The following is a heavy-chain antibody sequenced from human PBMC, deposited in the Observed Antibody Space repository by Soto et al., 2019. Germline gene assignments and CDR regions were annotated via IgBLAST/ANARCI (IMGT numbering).Heavy chain of an antibody. D-gene: IGHD2-2*01. V-gene: IGHV3-48*02. Sequence: EVQLVESGGGLVQPGGSLRLSCAASGFTFSSYSMNWVRQAPGKGLEWVAYISSSSSTVYYADSVKGRFTISRDNAKNXLXXQMNSLRDEDTAVYYCARDRVEYQLRRGYDYGMDVWGQGTTVTVSS. CDR1: GFTFSSYS. CDR2: ISSSSSTV. CDR3: ARDRVEYQLRRGYDYGMDV. J-gene: IGHJ6*02.